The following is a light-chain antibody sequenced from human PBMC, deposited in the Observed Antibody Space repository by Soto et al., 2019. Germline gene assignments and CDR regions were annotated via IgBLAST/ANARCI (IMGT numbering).Light chain of an antibody. CDR2: ATS. CDR1: QSISSY. CDR3: QQSYTTPWT. Sequence: DIQMTQSPSSLSASVGDRVIFTCRASQSISSYLNWYQQKPGKAPKLLIYATSRLQSGVPSRFSGGGSGTDFTLTISSLQPEDFATYYCQQSYTTPWTFGQGTKVEIK. J-gene: IGKJ1*01. V-gene: IGKV1-39*01.